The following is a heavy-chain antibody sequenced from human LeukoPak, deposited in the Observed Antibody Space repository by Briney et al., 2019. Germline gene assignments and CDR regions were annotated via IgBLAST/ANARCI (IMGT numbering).Heavy chain of an antibody. CDR2: ISAYNGNT. V-gene: IGHV1-18*01. Sequence: ASVKVSCKASGYTFTSYGISWVRQAPGQGLEWMGWISAYNGNTNYAQKLQGRVTITPDTSTSTAYMELRSLRSDDTAVYYCARDFSPGGFGAQQADYWGQGTLVTVSS. CDR3: ARDFSPGGFGAQQADY. CDR1: GYTFTSYG. D-gene: IGHD3-10*01. J-gene: IGHJ4*02.